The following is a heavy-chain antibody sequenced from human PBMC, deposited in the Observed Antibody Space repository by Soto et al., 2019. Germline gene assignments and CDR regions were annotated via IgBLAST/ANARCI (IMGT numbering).Heavy chain of an antibody. D-gene: IGHD3-22*01. CDR3: TTDSYMTTIVVRFDY. CDR1: NVSITKWW. V-gene: IGHV3-15*07. CDR2: IKSKLDGGTT. J-gene: IGHJ4*01. Sequence: CGASNVSITKWWINYFNQNQGKGLEWVGRIKSKLDGGTTDFAASVKGRFAISRDDSTHMVYPQMTSLKTEDTAIYYCTTDSYMTTIVVRFDYWGHGTLVTVSS.